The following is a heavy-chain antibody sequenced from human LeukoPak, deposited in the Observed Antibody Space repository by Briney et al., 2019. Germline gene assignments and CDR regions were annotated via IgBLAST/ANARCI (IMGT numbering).Heavy chain of an antibody. Sequence: GGSLRLSCAASGFTFSNAGMTWVRQAPGKGLEWVGRIKSKTDRGTTDYAAPVKGRFNISRDDSKNTLYLQMNSLKTEDTAVYYCAIIHPYTSGWYGYFDYWGQGTLVTVSS. D-gene: IGHD6-19*01. J-gene: IGHJ4*02. V-gene: IGHV3-15*01. CDR2: IKSKTDRGTT. CDR1: GFTFSNAG. CDR3: AIIHPYTSGWYGYFDY.